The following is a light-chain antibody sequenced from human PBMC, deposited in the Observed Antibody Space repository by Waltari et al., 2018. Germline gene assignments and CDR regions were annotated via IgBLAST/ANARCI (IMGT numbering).Light chain of an antibody. CDR3: QQYYSFPPET. Sequence: VIWMTQSPSLLSASTGDRVTISCRMSQGISCYLAWYQQKPGKAPELLIYAASTLQSGVPSRFSGSGSGTDFTLTISCLQSEDFATYYCQQYYSFPPETFGQGTKVEIK. J-gene: IGKJ1*01. CDR1: QGISCY. CDR2: AAS. V-gene: IGKV1D-8*01.